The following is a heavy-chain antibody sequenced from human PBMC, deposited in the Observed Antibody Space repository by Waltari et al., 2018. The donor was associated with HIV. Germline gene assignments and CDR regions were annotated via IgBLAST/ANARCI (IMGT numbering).Heavy chain of an antibody. V-gene: IGHV3-74*01. CDR1: GFTFSNYW. D-gene: IGHD2-15*01. CDR2: SNSDGSST. CDR3: ARAGGNCSGGSCSLLTDY. J-gene: IGHJ4*02. Sequence: EVQLVESGGGLVQPGGSLRLSCAASGFTFSNYWMHWLRQVPGKGLLWVARSNSDGSSTSYADSAKGRLTICRDNAKNTLFLQMNSLRAEDTAVYYCARAGGNCSGGSCSLLTDYWGQGTLVTVSS.